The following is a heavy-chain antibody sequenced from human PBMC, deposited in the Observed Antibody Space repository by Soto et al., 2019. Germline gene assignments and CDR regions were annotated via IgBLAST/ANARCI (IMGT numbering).Heavy chain of an antibody. CDR3: AKDGLGSSSWYEEVLYHFDY. CDR2: IRSSGGSA. V-gene: IGHV3-23*01. J-gene: IGHJ4*02. Sequence: EVQLLESGGGLVQPGGSLRLSCAASGFTFSSYAMSWVRQAPGKGLEWVSGIRSSGGSAYYADSVKGRFTISRDNSKSTLYLQMNSLRAEDTAAYYCAKDGLGSSSWYEEVLYHFDYWGQGALVTVSS. CDR1: GFTFSSYA. D-gene: IGHD6-13*01.